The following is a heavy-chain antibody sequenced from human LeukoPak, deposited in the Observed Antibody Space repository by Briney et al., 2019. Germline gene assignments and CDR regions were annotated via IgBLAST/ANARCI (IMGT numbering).Heavy chain of an antibody. Sequence: WASVKVSCKASGYTFTSYYVHWVRQAPGQGLEWTGIINPSGGSTSYAQKFQGRVTMTRDTSASTVYMELSSLRSEDTAVYYCARGPSSRTYYFDYWGQGTLVTVSS. J-gene: IGHJ4*02. D-gene: IGHD1-1*01. CDR3: ARGPSSRTYYFDY. V-gene: IGHV1-46*01. CDR1: GYTFTSYY. CDR2: INPSGGST.